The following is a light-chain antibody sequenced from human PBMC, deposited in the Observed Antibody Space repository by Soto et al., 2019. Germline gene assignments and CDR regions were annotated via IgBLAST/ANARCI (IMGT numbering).Light chain of an antibody. CDR2: DNH. CDR1: SSNIGINT. J-gene: IGLJ1*01. CDR3: AAWDVSLKGFV. Sequence: QSVLTQPPSASGTPGQRVTFSCSGSSSNIGINTVNWYQQLPGTAPQLLISDNHRRPSGLPDRFSGSKSGTSASLAISGLQSEDEATYFCAAWDVSLKGFVFGTGTKVTVL. V-gene: IGLV1-44*01.